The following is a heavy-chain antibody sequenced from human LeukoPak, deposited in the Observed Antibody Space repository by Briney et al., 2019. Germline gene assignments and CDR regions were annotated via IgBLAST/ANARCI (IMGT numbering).Heavy chain of an antibody. CDR3: ARDYKWGQALDY. V-gene: IGHV3-30-3*01. D-gene: IGHD1-1*01. CDR2: TSYDEVNK. Sequence: GGSLRLSCAASGFIFSRYTINWVRQAPGKGLEWVAVTSYDEVNKYYADSVKGRFTISRDNSKNTLYLQMNSLRAEDTAVYYCARDYKWGQALDYWGQGTLVTVSS. J-gene: IGHJ4*02. CDR1: GFIFSRYT.